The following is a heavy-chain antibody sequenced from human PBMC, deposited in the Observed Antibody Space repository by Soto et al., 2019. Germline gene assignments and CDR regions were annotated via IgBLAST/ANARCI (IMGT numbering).Heavy chain of an antibody. CDR3: ARHTGYAVPTVYATHYFNY. CDR1: GHPMSSKNFI. CDR2: IYYTGNP. Sequence: QLQLQESGPGLEKSGEPLSLPCPVLGHPMSSKNFICGWTRDPQGRGREWIGSIYYTGNPNYNPPLQSRVTVSVDTSKSQFSLKLSSVTAADTAVYFCARHTGYAVPTVYATHYFNYWGQGILVTVST. J-gene: IGHJ4*02. V-gene: IGHV4-39*01. D-gene: IGHD2-8*01.